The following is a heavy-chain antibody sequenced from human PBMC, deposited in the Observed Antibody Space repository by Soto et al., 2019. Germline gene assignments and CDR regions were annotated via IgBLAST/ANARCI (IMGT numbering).Heavy chain of an antibody. CDR2: IKGDGSRT. J-gene: IGHJ6*02. CDR1: GFTFSSYW. CDR3: ARGLPGYYGMDV. Sequence: EVQLVESGGGLVQPGGSLRLSCAASGFTFSSYWIHWVRQAPGKGLVWVSRIKGDGSRTDYADSVKGRFTISRDNAKNTVYLQMNSLRDEDTAVYYGARGLPGYYGMDVWGQGTTVTVSS. D-gene: IGHD4-17*01. V-gene: IGHV3-74*01.